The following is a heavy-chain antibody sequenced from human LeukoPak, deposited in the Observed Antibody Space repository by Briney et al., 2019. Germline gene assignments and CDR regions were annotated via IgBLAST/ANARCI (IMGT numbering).Heavy chain of an antibody. J-gene: IGHJ3*02. Sequence: GASVKVSCKASGYTFTGYYMHWVRQAPGQGLEWMGWINPNSGGTNYAQKFQGSVTMTRDTSISTAYMELSRLRSDDTAVYYCARNKLVGATHAYDAFDIWGQGTMVTVSS. D-gene: IGHD1-26*01. CDR2: INPNSGGT. CDR3: ARNKLVGATHAYDAFDI. CDR1: GYTFTGYY. V-gene: IGHV1-2*02.